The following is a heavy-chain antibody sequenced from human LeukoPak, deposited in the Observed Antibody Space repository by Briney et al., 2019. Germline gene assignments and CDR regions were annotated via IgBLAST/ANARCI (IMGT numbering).Heavy chain of an antibody. J-gene: IGHJ4*02. CDR1: GGSISSGGYY. V-gene: IGHV4-31*03. CDR3: ARVIAAAGRIREYYFDY. CDR2: IYYSGST. D-gene: IGHD6-13*01. Sequence: SETLSLTCTVSGGSISSGGYYWSWIRPHPGKGLEWIGYIYYSGSTYYNPSLKSRVTISVDTSKNQFSLKLSSVTAADTAVYYCARVIAAAGRIREYYFDYWGQGTLVTVSS.